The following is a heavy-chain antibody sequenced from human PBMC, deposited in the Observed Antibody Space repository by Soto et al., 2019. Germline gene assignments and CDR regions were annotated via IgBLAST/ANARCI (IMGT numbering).Heavy chain of an antibody. CDR1: GFTFISRA. D-gene: IGHD3-3*01. J-gene: IGHJ4*02. CDR2: ISGSGGSP. Sequence: PGGPLRLSCAASGFTFISRAMSWVRQAPGKGLEWVSAISGSGGSPYYADSVQGRFTISRDNAMNTLYLQTNSLRAGDTAVYYCAKRWSYLDYWGQGSLVTVSS. V-gene: IGHV3-23*01. CDR3: AKRWSYLDY.